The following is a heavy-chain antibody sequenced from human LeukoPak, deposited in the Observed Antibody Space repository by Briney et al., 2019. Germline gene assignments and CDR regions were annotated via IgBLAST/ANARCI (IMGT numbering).Heavy chain of an antibody. CDR1: GFTFSTYA. CDR3: AKDKGPRSGYYRY. J-gene: IGHJ4*02. D-gene: IGHD3-22*01. CDR2: ISGSAGST. V-gene: IGHV3-23*01. Sequence: SGGSLRLSCAASGFTFSTYAMSWVRQAPGKGLEWVSDISGSAGSTSYADSVKGRFTISRDNSKNTLHLQMNSLRAEDTAIYYCAKDKGPRSGYYRYWGQGTLVTVSS.